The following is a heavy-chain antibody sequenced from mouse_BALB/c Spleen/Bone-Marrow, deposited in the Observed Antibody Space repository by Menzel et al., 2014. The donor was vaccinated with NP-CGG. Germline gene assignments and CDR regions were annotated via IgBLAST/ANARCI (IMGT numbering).Heavy chain of an antibody. Sequence: EVMLVESGGGLVQPVESLKLSCESNEYEFPSHVMSWVRKTPEKRLELVAAINSDGGSTYYPDTMERRFIISRDNTKKTLYLQMSSLRSEDTALYYCARSSTMYWYFDVWGAGTTVTVSS. V-gene: IGHV5-2*01. CDR3: ARSSTMYWYFDV. CDR2: INSDGGST. J-gene: IGHJ1*01. D-gene: IGHD2-1*01. CDR1: EYEFPSHV.